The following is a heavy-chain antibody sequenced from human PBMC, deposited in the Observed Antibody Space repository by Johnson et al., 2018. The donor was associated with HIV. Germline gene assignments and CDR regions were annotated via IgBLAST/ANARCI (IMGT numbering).Heavy chain of an antibody. V-gene: IGHV3-7*01. D-gene: IGHD5-24*01. CDR2: IKEDGSAK. CDR3: ARNRWIGLDAFDI. Sequence: EVQLVESGGGVVQPGRSLRLSCAASGFTFSSSWMDWVRQAPGKGLEWVANIKEDGSAKHYLDSVKGRFTISRDNAKNSLYLQMNSLRAEDTAVYHCARNRWIGLDAFDIWGQGTMVTVSS. CDR1: GFTFSSSW. J-gene: IGHJ3*02.